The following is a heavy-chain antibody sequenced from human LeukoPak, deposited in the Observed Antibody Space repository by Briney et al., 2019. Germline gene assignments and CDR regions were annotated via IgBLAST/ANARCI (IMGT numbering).Heavy chain of an antibody. CDR3: AKDLPRPRWLGYFDY. CDR1: GFTFSSYA. CDR2: ISGSGGST. Sequence: GGSLRLSCAASGFTFSSYAMSWVRQAPGKGLEWVSAISGSGGSTYHADSVKGRFTISRDNSKNTLYLQMNSLRAEDTAVYYCAKDLPRPRWLGYFDYWGQGTLVTVSS. J-gene: IGHJ4*02. V-gene: IGHV3-23*01. D-gene: IGHD6-19*01.